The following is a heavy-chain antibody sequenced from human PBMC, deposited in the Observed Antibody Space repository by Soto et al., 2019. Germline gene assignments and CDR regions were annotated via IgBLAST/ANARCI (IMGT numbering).Heavy chain of an antibody. Sequence: GGSLRLSCAASGFTFSSYGMHWVRQAPGKGLEWVAVISYDGSNKYYADSVKGRFTISRDNSKNTLYLQMNSLRAEDTAVYYCAKEGPKPSDGEIVWGFDYWGQGTLVTVSS. J-gene: IGHJ4*02. CDR2: ISYDGSNK. CDR1: GFTFSSYG. D-gene: IGHD3-10*01. V-gene: IGHV3-30*18. CDR3: AKEGPKPSDGEIVWGFDY.